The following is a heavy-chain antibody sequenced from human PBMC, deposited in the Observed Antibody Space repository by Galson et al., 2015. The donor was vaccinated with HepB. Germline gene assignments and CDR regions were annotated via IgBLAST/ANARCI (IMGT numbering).Heavy chain of an antibody. CDR2: ISAYNGNT. CDR3: ARGGDIVVVPAAIGAPGDAFDI. CDR1: GYTFTSYG. D-gene: IGHD2-2*02. Sequence: SVKVSCKASGYTFTSYGISWVRQAPGQGLEWMGWISAYNGNTNYAQKLQGRVTMTTDTSTSTAYMGLRSLRSDDTAVYYCARGGDIVVVPAAIGAPGDAFDIWGQGTMVTVSS. V-gene: IGHV1-18*01. J-gene: IGHJ3*02.